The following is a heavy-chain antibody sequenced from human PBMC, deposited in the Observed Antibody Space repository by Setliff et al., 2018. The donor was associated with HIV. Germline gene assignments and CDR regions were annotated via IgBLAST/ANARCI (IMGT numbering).Heavy chain of an antibody. V-gene: IGHV1-18*01. J-gene: IGHJ4*02. Sequence: ASVKVSCKASGYTLTNYGISWLRQAPGQGLEWMGWISAYNGDTNYAQKLQGRLIMTTDTSTKTAYMELRSLRSDDTAVYYCTRVGRGPYYFFDFWGQGTQVTSPQ. CDR2: ISAYNGDT. CDR1: GYTLTNYG. CDR3: TRVGRGPYYFFDF. D-gene: IGHD3-10*01.